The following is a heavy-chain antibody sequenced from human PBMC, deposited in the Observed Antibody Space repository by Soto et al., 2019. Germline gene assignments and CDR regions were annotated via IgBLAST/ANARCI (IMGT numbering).Heavy chain of an antibody. CDR2: IYSGGYT. J-gene: IGHJ4*02. D-gene: IGHD3-16*01. CDR3: ATRGGGGGY. V-gene: IGHV3-53*01. Sequence: EVQLVESGGGLIQPGGSLRLSCAVSGFTVSNNYMSWVRQAPGKGLEGVSVIYSGGYTAYGDSVKGRFTISRDNSKNPHYLQMTRLRAHAPAVYYGATRGGGGGYWGQGTLVTVSS. CDR1: GFTVSNNY.